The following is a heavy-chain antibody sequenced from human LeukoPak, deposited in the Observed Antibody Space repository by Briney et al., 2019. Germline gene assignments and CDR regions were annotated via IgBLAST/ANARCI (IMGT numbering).Heavy chain of an antibody. CDR1: GGSISSGGYY. J-gene: IGHJ4*02. Sequence: PSETLSLTCTVSGGSISSGGYYWSWIRQPPGKGLEWIGYIYYSGSTNYNPSLKSRVTISVDTSKNQFSLKLSSVTAADTAVYYCARTAGGYYDYWGQGTLVTVSS. D-gene: IGHD3-22*01. CDR2: IYYSGST. V-gene: IGHV4-61*08. CDR3: ARTAGGYYDY.